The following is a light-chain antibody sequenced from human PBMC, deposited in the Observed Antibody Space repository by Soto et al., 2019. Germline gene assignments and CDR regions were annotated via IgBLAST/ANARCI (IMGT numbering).Light chain of an antibody. CDR2: DAS. J-gene: IGKJ4*01. Sequence: EIVLIQSPATLSLSPGERATLSCRASQSVSSNLAWYQQNPGQAPRLLIFDASKRATGIPVRFSGSGSGTDFTLTISSLELEDFRVYYCQQHSDCPLTFGGGTRVEIK. V-gene: IGKV3-11*01. CDR1: QSVSSN. CDR3: QQHSDCPLT.